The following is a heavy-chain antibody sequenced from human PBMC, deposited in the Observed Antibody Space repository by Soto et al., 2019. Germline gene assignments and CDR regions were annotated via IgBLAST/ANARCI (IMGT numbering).Heavy chain of an antibody. J-gene: IGHJ3*01. V-gene: IGHV3-53*01. CDR2: IYSSGST. D-gene: IGHD3-22*01. Sequence: PGGSLRLSWAASGFTFSSNDLNWVRQAPGKGLEWVSLIYSSGSTSYADSVKGRFTISRDNSKNTLYLQMSSLRAEDTAVYYCATRPLLPGAPWGQGTMVTVSS. CDR3: ATRPLLPGAP. CDR1: GFTFSSND.